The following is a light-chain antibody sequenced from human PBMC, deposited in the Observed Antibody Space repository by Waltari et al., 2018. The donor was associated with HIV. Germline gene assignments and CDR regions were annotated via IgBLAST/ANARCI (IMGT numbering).Light chain of an antibody. CDR3: QQYGASPET. J-gene: IGKJ1*01. CDR1: QIVSSAY. V-gene: IGKV3-20*01. Sequence: IESQQSPRTLSFAPGDRATLACRASQIVSSAYLAWYQHRPGQAPRLLIYGASTRATGVPDRFSGNGFGTDFTLTISRLEPEDFAMYYCQQYGASPETFGQGARVEI. CDR2: GAS.